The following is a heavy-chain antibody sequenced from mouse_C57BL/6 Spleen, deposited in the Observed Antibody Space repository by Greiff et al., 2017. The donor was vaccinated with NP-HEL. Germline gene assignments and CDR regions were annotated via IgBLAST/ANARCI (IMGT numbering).Heavy chain of an antibody. CDR2: IHTNSGRT. CDR1: GYTFTSYW. Sequence: QVQLQQSGAELVKPGASVKLSCKASGYTFTSYWMHWVKQRPGQGLEWIGMIHTNSGRTNYNEKFKSKATLTVDKSSSTAYMQLSSLTSEDSAVYYCARKTGTGWYFDVWGTGTTVTVSS. CDR3: ARKTGTGWYFDV. D-gene: IGHD4-1*01. V-gene: IGHV1-64*01. J-gene: IGHJ1*03.